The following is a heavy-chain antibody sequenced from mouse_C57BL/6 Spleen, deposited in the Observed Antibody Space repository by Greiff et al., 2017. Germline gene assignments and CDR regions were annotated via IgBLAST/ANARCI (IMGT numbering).Heavy chain of an antibody. V-gene: IGHV1-80*01. Sequence: VQLQQSGAELVKPGASVKISCKASGYAFSSYWMSWVKQRPGKGLEWIGQIYPGDGDTNYNGKFKGKATLTADKSSSTAYMQLSSLTSEDSAVYFCARNYGSSYGGAMDYWGQGTSVTVSS. D-gene: IGHD1-1*01. CDR2: IYPGDGDT. CDR1: GYAFSSYW. J-gene: IGHJ4*01. CDR3: ARNYGSSYGGAMDY.